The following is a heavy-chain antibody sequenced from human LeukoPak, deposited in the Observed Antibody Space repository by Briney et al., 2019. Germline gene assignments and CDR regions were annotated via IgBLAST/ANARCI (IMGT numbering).Heavy chain of an antibody. D-gene: IGHD3-3*01. CDR2: ISGSGGST. CDR3: AKGGAYYDFRSGYRYYYYYGMDV. Sequence: GGSLRLSCAASGFTFSSYAMSWVRQAPGKGLEWVSAISGSGGSTYYADSVKGRFTISRDNSKNTLYLQMNSLRAEDTAVYYCAKGGAYYDFRSGYRYYYYYGMDVWGQGTTVTVSS. CDR1: GFTFSSYA. J-gene: IGHJ6*02. V-gene: IGHV3-23*01.